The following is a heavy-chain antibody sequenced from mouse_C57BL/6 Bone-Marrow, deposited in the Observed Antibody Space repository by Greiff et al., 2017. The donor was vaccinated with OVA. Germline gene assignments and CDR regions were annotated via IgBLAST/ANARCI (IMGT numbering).Heavy chain of an antibody. CDR1: GFTFSSYA. CDR2: ISSGGDYI. CDR3: TRDPPYSNWVYYAMDY. Sequence: EVQVVESGEGLVKPGGSLKLSCAASGFTFSSYAMSWVRQTPEKRLEWVAYISSGGDYIYYADTVKGRFTISRDNARNTLYLQMSSLQSEDTAMYYCTRDPPYSNWVYYAMDYWGQGTSVTVSS. D-gene: IGHD2-5*01. V-gene: IGHV5-9-1*02. J-gene: IGHJ4*01.